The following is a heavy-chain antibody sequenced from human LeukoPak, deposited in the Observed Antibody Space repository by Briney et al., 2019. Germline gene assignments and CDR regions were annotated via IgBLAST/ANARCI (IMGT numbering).Heavy chain of an antibody. CDR1: GGSISSGGYY. D-gene: IGHD2-15*01. V-gene: IGHV4-30-4*01. J-gene: IGHJ4*02. Sequence: SETLSLTCTVSGGSISSGGYYWSWIRQPPGKGLEWIGYIYYSGSTYYNPSLKSRVTISVDTSKNQFSLKLSSVTAADTAVYYCAREYSATPRLFDYWGQGTLVTVSS. CDR2: IYYSGST. CDR3: AREYSATPRLFDY.